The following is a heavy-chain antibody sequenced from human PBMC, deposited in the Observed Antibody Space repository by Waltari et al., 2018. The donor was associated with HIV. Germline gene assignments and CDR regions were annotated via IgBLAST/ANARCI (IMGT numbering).Heavy chain of an antibody. V-gene: IGHV4-38-2*02. J-gene: IGHJ4*02. D-gene: IGHD1-26*01. CDR2: TSQTGSA. CDR3: ARVIRALSGTYSSYYFDF. CDR1: GNTFNSPYY. Sequence: QVHLQESGPGLVTPSATLYLTCPVSGNTFNSPYYLGWLRQAPGKGLQWIASTSQTGSAIYHASLKSRVSVSFDTSNDQLSLKLRSVTAADTALYFCARVIRALSGTYSSYYFDFWGQGIMVTVSS.